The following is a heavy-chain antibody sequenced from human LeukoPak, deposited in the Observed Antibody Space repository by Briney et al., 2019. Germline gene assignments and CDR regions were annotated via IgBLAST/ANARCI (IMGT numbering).Heavy chain of an antibody. J-gene: IGHJ3*02. D-gene: IGHD3-22*01. V-gene: IGHV4-34*12. CDR1: GGSFSGYY. Sequence: SETLSLTCAVYGGSFSGYYWSWIRKPPGKALEWIGNIFYSGSTYYSPSLKSRVTISLDTSRNQFSLKLNSVTAADTAVYYCAKSNGYGLIDIWGQGTMVTVSS. CDR2: IFYSGST. CDR3: AKSNGYGLIDI.